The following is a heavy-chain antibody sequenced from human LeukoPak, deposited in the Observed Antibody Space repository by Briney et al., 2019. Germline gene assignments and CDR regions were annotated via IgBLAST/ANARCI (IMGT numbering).Heavy chain of an antibody. CDR1: GFTFSSYW. J-gene: IGHJ5*02. D-gene: IGHD6-19*01. Sequence: GGSLRLSCAASGFTFSSYWMSWVRQAPGKGLEWVSGINWNGGSTGYADSVKGRFTISRDNAKNSLYLQMNSLRAEDTALYYCARASGQWLFYWFDPWGQGTLVTVSS. CDR2: INWNGGST. CDR3: ARASGQWLFYWFDP. V-gene: IGHV3-20*04.